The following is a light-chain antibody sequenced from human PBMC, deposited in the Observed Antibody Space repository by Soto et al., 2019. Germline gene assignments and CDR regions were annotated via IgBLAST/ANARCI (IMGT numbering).Light chain of an antibody. CDR2: AAS. V-gene: IGKV3-20*01. CDR3: QQYDSSPEWT. J-gene: IGKJ1*01. Sequence: EAVFTQSPGTLSLSPGERATLSCRASQSVSNNYLAWYQQTPGQAPRLLIYAASSRATGIPDRFSGSGSGTDFTLTISRLEPEDFAVYYCQQYDSSPEWTFGQGTKVDI. CDR1: QSVSNNY.